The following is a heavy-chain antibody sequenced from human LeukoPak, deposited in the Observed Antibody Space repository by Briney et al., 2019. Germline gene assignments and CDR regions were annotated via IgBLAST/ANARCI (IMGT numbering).Heavy chain of an antibody. CDR1: GFTFSSYA. D-gene: IGHD3-10*01. J-gene: IGHJ4*02. CDR3: AKDGLIMRDLGYYFGS. V-gene: IGHV3-30*02. CDR2: IRYDGSNK. Sequence: GGSLRLSCAASGFTFSSYAMHWVRRAPGKGLEWVAFIRYDGSNKYYADSVKGRFTISRDNSKNTLYLQMNSLRTEDTAVYFCAKDGLIMRDLGYYFGSWGQGTLVTVSS.